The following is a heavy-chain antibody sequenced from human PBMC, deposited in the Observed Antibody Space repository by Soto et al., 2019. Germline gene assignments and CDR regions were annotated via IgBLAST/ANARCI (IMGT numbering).Heavy chain of an antibody. D-gene: IGHD4-17*01. CDR3: ARGPLSEWTTTDLDY. V-gene: IGHV3-30-3*01. CDR1: GFTFSSYS. Sequence: QVQLVESGGGVVQPGGSLRLSCAASGFTFSSYSMHWVRQAPGKGLEWVAVISYDGSNKYYADSVKGRFTISRDNSKNPLYLQMDSLRAEDTAVYYCARGPLSEWTTTDLDYWGQGTLVTVS. J-gene: IGHJ4*02. CDR2: ISYDGSNK.